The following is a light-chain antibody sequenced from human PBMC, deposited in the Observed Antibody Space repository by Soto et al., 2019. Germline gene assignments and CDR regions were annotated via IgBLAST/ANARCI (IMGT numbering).Light chain of an antibody. Sequence: DIPMTQSPSSLSASVGDRVTITCRASQSIASFVNWFPQKPGEAPNLLLYAASTWQSGVPSRFSRSVSGTGFTLTISSLQPGDCAIYHCQQSYSLPYTFGPGTKLEIK. CDR2: AAS. J-gene: IGKJ2*01. V-gene: IGKV1-39*01. CDR1: QSIASF. CDR3: QQSYSLPYT.